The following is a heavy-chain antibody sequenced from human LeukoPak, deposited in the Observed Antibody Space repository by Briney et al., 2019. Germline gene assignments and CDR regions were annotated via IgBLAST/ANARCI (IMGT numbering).Heavy chain of an antibody. J-gene: IGHJ4*02. CDR3: ARDRYADYVSD. V-gene: IGHV4-38-2*02. Sequence: SETLSLTCAVSGYSISSGYYWGWIRQPPGEGLEWIGNIYHSGSTYYNPSLKSRVTISVDTSKNQFSLKLSSVTAADTAVYYCARDRYADYVSDWGQGTLVTVSS. CDR2: IYHSGST. D-gene: IGHD4-17*01. CDR1: GYSISSGYY.